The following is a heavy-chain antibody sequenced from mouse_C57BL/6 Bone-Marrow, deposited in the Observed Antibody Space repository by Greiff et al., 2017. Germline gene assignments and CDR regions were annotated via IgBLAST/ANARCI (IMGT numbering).Heavy chain of an antibody. V-gene: IGHV1-66*01. CDR3: AREETTVVDYYAMDY. D-gene: IGHD1-1*01. Sequence: VQLQESGPELVKPGASVKISCKASGYSFTSYYIHWVKQRPGQGLEWIGWIYPGSGNTKYNEKFKGKATLTADTSSSTAYMQLSSLTSEDSAVYYCAREETTVVDYYAMDYWGQGTSVTVSS. J-gene: IGHJ4*01. CDR2: IYPGSGNT. CDR1: GYSFTSYY.